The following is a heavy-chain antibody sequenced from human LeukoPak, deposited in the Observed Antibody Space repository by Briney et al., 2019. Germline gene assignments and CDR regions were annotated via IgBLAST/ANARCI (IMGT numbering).Heavy chain of an antibody. CDR2: ITGSGGST. Sequence: GGSLRLSCAASGFTFSSYAMTWVRQAPGKGLEWVSTITGSGGSTYYADSVKGRFTISRDNSKNTLYLQMNSLRAEDTAVYCCAKQYVGSWCNFDYWGQGTLVTVSS. CDR3: AKQYVGSWCNFDY. CDR1: GFTFSSYA. D-gene: IGHD6-13*01. V-gene: IGHV3-23*01. J-gene: IGHJ4*02.